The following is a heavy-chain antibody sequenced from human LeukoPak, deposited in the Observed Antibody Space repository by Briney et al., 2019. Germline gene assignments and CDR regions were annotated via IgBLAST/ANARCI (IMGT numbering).Heavy chain of an antibody. Sequence: GGSLRLSCAASGFTFSSYAMSWVRQAPGKGLEWVSAISGSGGSTYYADSVKGRFTISRDNAKNSLYLQMNSLRAEDTAVYYCARDTRRYFDWLPFDYWGQGTLVTVSS. CDR2: ISGSGGST. CDR3: ARDTRRYFDWLPFDY. CDR1: GFTFSSYA. D-gene: IGHD3-9*01. J-gene: IGHJ4*02. V-gene: IGHV3-23*01.